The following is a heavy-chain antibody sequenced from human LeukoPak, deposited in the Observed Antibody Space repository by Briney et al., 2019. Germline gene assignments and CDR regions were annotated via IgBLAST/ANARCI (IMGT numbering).Heavy chain of an antibody. D-gene: IGHD3-22*01. Sequence: GGSLRLSCAASGFSFSSYGMHWVRQAPGKGLEWVAVISYDGDNKYYADSVNGRFTISRDNSKNTLSLQMDSLRAEDTAVYYCAKRGHYDSSNSYAPFDHWGQGTLVTVSS. J-gene: IGHJ4*02. CDR3: AKRGHYDSSNSYAPFDH. CDR1: GFSFSSYG. V-gene: IGHV3-30*18. CDR2: ISYDGDNK.